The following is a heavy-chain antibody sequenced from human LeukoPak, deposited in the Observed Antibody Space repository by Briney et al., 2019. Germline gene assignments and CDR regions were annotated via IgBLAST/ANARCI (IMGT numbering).Heavy chain of an antibody. CDR3: ARRVGRYAFDI. D-gene: IGHD1-26*01. CDR2: IYTSGST. J-gene: IGHJ3*02. V-gene: IGHV4-61*02. CDR1: VGSISSVSYY. Sequence: SHTLSLTCTVSVGSISSVSYYWSWIRQTAGKGLERVGRIYTSGSTNYNPSLKSRVTISVDTSKNQFSLKLSSVTAAETAVYYCARRVGRYAFDIWGQGTMVTVSS.